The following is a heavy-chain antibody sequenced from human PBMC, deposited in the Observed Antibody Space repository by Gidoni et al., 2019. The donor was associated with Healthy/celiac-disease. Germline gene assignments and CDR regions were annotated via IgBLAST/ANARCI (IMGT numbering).Heavy chain of an antibody. V-gene: IGHV1-18*01. J-gene: IGHJ4*02. CDR2: ISAYNGNT. Sequence: VHLPRGEGLEWMGWISAYNGNTNYAQKLQGRVTITTDTSTSTAYMELRSLRSDDTAVYYCARTPVGGSYGDDYWGQGTLVTVSS. D-gene: IGHD3-16*01. CDR3: ARTPVGGSYGDDY.